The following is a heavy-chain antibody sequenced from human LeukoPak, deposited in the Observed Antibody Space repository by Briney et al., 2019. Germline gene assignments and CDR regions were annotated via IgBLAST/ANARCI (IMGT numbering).Heavy chain of an antibody. D-gene: IGHD2-15*01. V-gene: IGHV1-46*01. CDR1: GYTLTSYY. CDR2: INPSGGST. Sequence: ASVKVSCTASGYTLTSYYMHWVRQAPGQGLEWMGIINPSGGSTSYAQKFQGRVTMTRDTSTGTVYMELSSLRSEDTAVYYCARDPSVVAATPGDYWGQGTLVTVSS. CDR3: ARDPSVVAATPGDY. J-gene: IGHJ4*02.